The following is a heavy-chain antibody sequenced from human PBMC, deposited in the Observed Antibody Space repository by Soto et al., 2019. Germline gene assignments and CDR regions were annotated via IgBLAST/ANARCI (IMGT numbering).Heavy chain of an antibody. V-gene: IGHV4-59*01. J-gene: IGHJ4*02. D-gene: IGHD3-10*02. CDR3: ARDRMFPTY. CDR1: GGSISSYY. Sequence: SETLSLTCTVSGGSISSYYWSWIRQPPGKGLEWIGYIYYSGSTNYNPSLKSRVTISVDTSKNQFSLKLTSVTAADTAVYYCARDRMFPTYWGQGTMVTVS. CDR2: IYYSGST.